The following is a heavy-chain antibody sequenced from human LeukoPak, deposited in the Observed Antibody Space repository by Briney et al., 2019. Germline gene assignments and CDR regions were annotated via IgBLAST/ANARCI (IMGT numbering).Heavy chain of an antibody. D-gene: IGHD1-26*01. Sequence: YGMHWVRQAPGKGLEWVAVIWYDGSNKYYADSVKGRFTISRDNSKNTLYLQMNSLRAEDTAVYYCARDREGCLDYWGQGTLVTVSS. CDR2: IWYDGSNK. J-gene: IGHJ4*02. CDR1: YG. V-gene: IGHV3-33*01. CDR3: ARDREGCLDY.